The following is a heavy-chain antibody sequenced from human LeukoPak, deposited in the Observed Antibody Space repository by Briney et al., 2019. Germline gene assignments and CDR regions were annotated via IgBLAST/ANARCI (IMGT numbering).Heavy chain of an antibody. CDR2: IYYSGST. J-gene: IGHJ4*02. V-gene: IGHV4-39*01. CDR3: ARRSIDIVVVPAAHNFDY. D-gene: IGHD2-2*01. Sequence: SETLSLTCTVSGGSISSSSYYWGWIRQPPAKGLEWIGSIYYSGSTYYNPSLKSRVTISVDTSKNQFSLKLSSVTAADTAVYYCARRSIDIVVVPAAHNFDYWGQGTLVTVSS. CDR1: GGSISSSSYY.